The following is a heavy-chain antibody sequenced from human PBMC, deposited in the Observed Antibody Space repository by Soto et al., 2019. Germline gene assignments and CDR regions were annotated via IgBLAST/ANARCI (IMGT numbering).Heavy chain of an antibody. V-gene: IGHV3-48*02. CDR2: ISSGSSTI. CDR1: GFTFSSYT. Sequence: EVQLVESGGGLVQPGGSLRLSCAASGFTFSSYTMNWVRQAPGKGLEWGSYISSGSSTIYYADSVKGRFTISRENAKNSLYLQMNSLKDEDTAVYYCARRAEGYYYDGLDVWGQGTTFTVSS. CDR3: ARRAEGYYYDGLDV. J-gene: IGHJ6*02.